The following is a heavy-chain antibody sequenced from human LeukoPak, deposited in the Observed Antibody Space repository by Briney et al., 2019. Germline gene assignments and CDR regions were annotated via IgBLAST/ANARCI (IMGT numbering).Heavy chain of an antibody. CDR2: INHSGST. V-gene: IGHV4-34*01. D-gene: IGHD6-19*01. Sequence: SETLSLTCAVYGGSFSGYYWSWIRQPPGKGLEWIGEINHSGSTNYNPSLKSRVTISVDTSKNQFSLKLSSVTAADTAVYYCARRSQWLVQQGGFDYWGQGTLVTVSS. CDR3: ARRSQWLVQQGGFDY. CDR1: GGSFSGYY. J-gene: IGHJ4*02.